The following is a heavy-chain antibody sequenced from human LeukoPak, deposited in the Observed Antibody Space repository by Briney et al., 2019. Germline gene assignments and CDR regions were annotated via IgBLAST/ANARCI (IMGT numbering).Heavy chain of an antibody. CDR3: ARGPRLTMIVVVIPFDY. D-gene: IGHD3-22*01. CDR1: GGSFSGYY. Sequence: SETLSLTWAVYGGSFSGYYWSWIRQPPGKGLEWIGEINHSGSTNYNPSLKSRVTISVDTSKNQFSLKLSSVTAADTAVYYCARGPRLTMIVVVIPFDYWGQGTLVTVSS. CDR2: INHSGST. V-gene: IGHV4-34*01. J-gene: IGHJ4*02.